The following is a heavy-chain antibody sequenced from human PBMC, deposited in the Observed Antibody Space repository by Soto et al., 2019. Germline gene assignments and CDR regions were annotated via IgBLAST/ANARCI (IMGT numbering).Heavy chain of an antibody. CDR2: IIPIFGTA. V-gene: IGHV1-69*12. J-gene: IGHJ5*02. Sequence: QVQLVQSGAEVKKPGSSVKVSWKASGGTFSSYAISWVRQAPEQGLEWMGGIIPIFGTANYAQKFQGRVTITADESTSTAYMELSSLRSEDTAVYYCARVSHDFWSGYLGNLDPWGQGTLVTVSS. D-gene: IGHD3-3*01. CDR1: GGTFSSYA. CDR3: ARVSHDFWSGYLGNLDP.